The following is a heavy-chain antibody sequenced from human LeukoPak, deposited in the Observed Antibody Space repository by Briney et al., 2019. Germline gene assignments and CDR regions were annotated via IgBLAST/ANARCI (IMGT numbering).Heavy chain of an antibody. Sequence: SETLSLTCTVSGGSISSSNYYWGWIRQPPGKGLEWIGSIYYSGSTYYSPSLKSRVTISVDTSKNQFSLKLSSVTAADTAVYYCAREVLRQEYFQHWGQGTLVTVSS. J-gene: IGHJ1*01. CDR3: AREVLRQEYFQH. CDR1: GGSISSSNYY. V-gene: IGHV4-39*07. CDR2: IYYSGST. D-gene: IGHD2-15*01.